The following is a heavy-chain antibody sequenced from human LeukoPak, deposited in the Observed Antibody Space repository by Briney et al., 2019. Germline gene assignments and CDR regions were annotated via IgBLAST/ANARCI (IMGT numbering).Heavy chain of an antibody. D-gene: IGHD3-22*01. Sequence: GGSLRLSCAASGFTFSSYNMNWVRQALGKGLEWVSSISSSSSYIYYADSVKGRFTISRDNAKNSLYLQMNSLRAEDTAVYYCARVHYYDSSGYYAWGQGTLVTVSS. CDR2: ISSSSSYI. CDR3: ARVHYYDSSGYYA. CDR1: GFTFSSYN. J-gene: IGHJ5*02. V-gene: IGHV3-21*01.